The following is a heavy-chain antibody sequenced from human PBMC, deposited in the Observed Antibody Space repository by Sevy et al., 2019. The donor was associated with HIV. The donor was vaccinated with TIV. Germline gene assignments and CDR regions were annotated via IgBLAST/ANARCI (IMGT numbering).Heavy chain of an antibody. Sequence: GGSLRLSCAASGFPFNDHAMHWVRQVPGKGLEWVSGISWNSRTIGYAESGKGRVTISRDNARHFVYLEMNSLRPEDTAFYYCAKDINRGCDGVNCYSYYYYFYGLDVWGQGTTVTVSS. CDR3: AKDINRGCDGVNCYSYYYYFYGLDV. D-gene: IGHD2-21*01. J-gene: IGHJ6*02. CDR1: GFPFNDHA. CDR2: ISWNSRTI. V-gene: IGHV3-9*01.